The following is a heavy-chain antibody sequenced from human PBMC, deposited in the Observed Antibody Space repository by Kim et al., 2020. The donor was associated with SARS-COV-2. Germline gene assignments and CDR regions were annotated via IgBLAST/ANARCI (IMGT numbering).Heavy chain of an antibody. J-gene: IGHJ4*02. CDR2: VSGTLT. D-gene: IGHD2-21*01. CDR3: AKAIGDNNYFDS. Sequence: GGSLRLSCVASGFAINNYAMGWVRQAPGKGLDWVAVSGTLTEYADSVKGRLTISRDNSRNTVYLQMNSLRVDDTAIYFCAKAIGDNNYFDSWGQGTLVTVSS. CDR1: GFAINNYA. V-gene: IGHV3-23*01.